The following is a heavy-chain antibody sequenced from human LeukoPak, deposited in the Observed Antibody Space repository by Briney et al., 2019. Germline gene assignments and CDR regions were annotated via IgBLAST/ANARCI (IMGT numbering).Heavy chain of an antibody. CDR1: GGSISRYN. J-gene: IGHJ4*02. CDR2: IYLGMST. CDR3: ARHRFGGSGYFDY. D-gene: IGHD3-16*01. Sequence: SETLSLTCAVPGGSISRYNWSWIRQPPGKGLEWIWHIYLGMSTNYNPSLKSRVPISVDTSKNQFSLKVSSVTAADTAVYYCARHRFGGSGYFDYWGQGTLVTVSS. V-gene: IGHV4-59*08.